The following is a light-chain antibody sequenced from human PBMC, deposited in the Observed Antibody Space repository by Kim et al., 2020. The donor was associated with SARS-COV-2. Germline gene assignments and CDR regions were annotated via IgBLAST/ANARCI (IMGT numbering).Light chain of an antibody. V-gene: IGKV3-15*01. J-gene: IGKJ4*01. CDR1: QSISNN. CDR2: GAS. CDR3: QQYRDWPPLT. Sequence: SPGERATLQGRGSQSISNNLAWYQQKPGQAPRLLIYGASTRATGVPVRFSGSGSGTEFTLTISSLQSEDFTIYYCQQYRDWPPLTFGGGTKVDIK.